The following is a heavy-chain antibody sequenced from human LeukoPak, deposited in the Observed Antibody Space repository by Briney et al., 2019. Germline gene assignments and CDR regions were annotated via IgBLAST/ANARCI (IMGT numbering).Heavy chain of an antibody. CDR1: GGSFSGYY. CDR2: INHSGST. CDR3: ARAGFRAFDY. J-gene: IGHJ4*02. Sequence: SETLSLTCAVYGGSFSGYYWSWIRQPPGKGLEWIGEINHSGSTNYNPSLKSRVTISVDTSKNQFSLKLSSVTAADTAVYYCARAGFRAFDYWGQGTLVTVSS. V-gene: IGHV4-34*01. D-gene: IGHD3-10*01.